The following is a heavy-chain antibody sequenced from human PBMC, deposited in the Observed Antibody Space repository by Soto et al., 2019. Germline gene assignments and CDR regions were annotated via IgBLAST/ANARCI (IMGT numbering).Heavy chain of an antibody. CDR2: IIPIFGTA. CDR3: ARDRITIFGVVIPKGYYGMDV. D-gene: IGHD3-3*01. CDR1: GGTFSSYA. Sequence: SVKVSCKASGGTFSSYAISWVRQAPGQGLEWMGGIIPIFGTANYAQKFQGRVTITADKSTSTAYMELSSLRSEDTAVYYCARDRITIFGVVIPKGYYGMDVWGQGXTVTVSS. J-gene: IGHJ6*02. V-gene: IGHV1-69*06.